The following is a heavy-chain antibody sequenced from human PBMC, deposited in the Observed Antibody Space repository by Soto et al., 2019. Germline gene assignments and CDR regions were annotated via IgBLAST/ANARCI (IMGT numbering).Heavy chain of an antibody. J-gene: IGHJ4*02. CDR3: VRDISPNNFASGSYTY. Sequence: QVHLVESGGGLVQPGGSLRLSCAASGLPFSDYYMNWIRQAPGKGLEWVSNISSSSIYTNYADSVKGRFTISRDNAKNSLYLQMNSLRPEDTAVYYCVRDISPNNFASGSYTYWGQGILVTVSS. V-gene: IGHV3-11*06. CDR2: ISSSSIYT. D-gene: IGHD3-10*01. CDR1: GLPFSDYY.